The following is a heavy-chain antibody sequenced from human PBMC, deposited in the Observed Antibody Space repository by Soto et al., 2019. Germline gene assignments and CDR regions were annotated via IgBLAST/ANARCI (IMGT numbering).Heavy chain of an antibody. CDR2: ISAHNGNT. CDR3: ARGRYGDY. Sequence: QVHLVQSGAEVKKPGASVKVSCKGSGYAFTTYGITWVRQAPGQGLEWMGWISAHNGNTNYAQRLQGRVTVTRDRSTSTAYMELRSLRSDDTAVYYCARGRYGDYGGQGARVTVSS. D-gene: IGHD1-1*01. J-gene: IGHJ4*02. V-gene: IGHV1-18*01. CDR1: GYAFTTYG.